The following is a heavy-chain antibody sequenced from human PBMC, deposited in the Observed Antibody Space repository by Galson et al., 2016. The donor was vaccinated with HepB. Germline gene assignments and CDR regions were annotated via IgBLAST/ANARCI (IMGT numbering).Heavy chain of an antibody. CDR1: GFTFSSYA. J-gene: IGHJ3*02. Sequence: SLRLSCAASGFTFSSYAMSWVRQAPGKGLEWVSAISIGGGFTFYGDSVKGRLTFSRDDSRSTLYLQMDSLRVDDTAVYYCAKGGKAGGYAFDTWGLGTMVTVSS. D-gene: IGHD6-13*01. CDR2: ISIGGGFT. V-gene: IGHV3-23*01. CDR3: AKGGKAGGYAFDT.